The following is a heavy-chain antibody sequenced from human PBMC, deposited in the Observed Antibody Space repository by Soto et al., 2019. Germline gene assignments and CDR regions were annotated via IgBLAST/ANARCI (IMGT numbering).Heavy chain of an antibody. CDR2: ISHTGDT. CDR3: ARIVVGVTVDL. D-gene: IGHD2-15*01. CDR1: DASVWSDSYF. V-gene: IGHV4-61*01. Sequence: QVQLRESGPGLLKPSETLSLTCTVSDASVWSDSYFWTWIRQPPGKGLEWIAYISHTGDTNYNPSLKSRVTISIDPSRNQFSLTVTSVTAADTAVYFCARIVVGVTVDLWGQGCLVTVSS. J-gene: IGHJ4*02.